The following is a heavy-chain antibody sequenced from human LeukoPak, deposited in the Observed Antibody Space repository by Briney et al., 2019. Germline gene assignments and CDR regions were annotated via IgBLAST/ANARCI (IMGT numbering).Heavy chain of an antibody. CDR3: AAPRDSSGYYADY. V-gene: IGHV4-39*01. Sequence: SETLSLTCTVSGGSISGSTYFWGWIRQSPGKGLEWIGSIYYSGSTYYNPSLKSRVTISVDTSKNQFSLKLSSVTAADTAVYYCAAPRDSSGYYADYWGQGTLVTVSS. CDR2: IYYSGST. D-gene: IGHD3-22*01. CDR1: GGSISGSTYF. J-gene: IGHJ4*02.